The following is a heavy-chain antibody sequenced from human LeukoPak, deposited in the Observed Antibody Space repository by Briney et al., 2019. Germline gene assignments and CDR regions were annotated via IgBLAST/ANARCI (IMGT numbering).Heavy chain of an antibody. CDR1: GFTFSSYA. CDR2: ISGSGGST. J-gene: IGHJ2*01. V-gene: IGHV3-23*01. CDR3: AKGGRAAADRNFDL. D-gene: IGHD6-13*01. Sequence: GGSLRPSCAASGFTFSSYAMSWVRQAPGKGLEWVSAISGSGGSTYYADSVKGRFTISRDNSKNTLYLQMNSLRVEDTAVYYCAKGGRAAADRNFDLWGRGTLVAVSS.